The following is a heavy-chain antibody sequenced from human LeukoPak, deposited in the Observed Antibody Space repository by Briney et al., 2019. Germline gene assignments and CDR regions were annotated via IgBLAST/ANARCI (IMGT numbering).Heavy chain of an antibody. V-gene: IGHV1-8*01. CDR2: MNPNSGNT. CDR1: GYTFTSYD. Sequence: GASVKVSCKASGYTFTSYDINWVRQATGQGLEWMGWMNPNSGNTGYAQKFQGRVTMTRNTSISTAYMELSSLRSEDTAVYYCARGSYSSGWYPSHYYGMDVWGQGTTVTVPS. J-gene: IGHJ6*02. CDR3: ARGSYSSGWYPSHYYGMDV. D-gene: IGHD6-19*01.